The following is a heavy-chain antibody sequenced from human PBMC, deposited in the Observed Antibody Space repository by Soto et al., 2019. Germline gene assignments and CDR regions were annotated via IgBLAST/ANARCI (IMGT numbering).Heavy chain of an antibody. CDR2: ISSSSSYI. CDR1: GFTFSSYS. Sequence: EVQLVESGGGLVKPGGSLRLSCAASGFTFSSYSMNWVRQAPGKGLEWVSSISSSSSYIYYADSVKGRFTISRDNAKNSLYLQMNSLRAEDTAVYYCARVRQLWPPGYYYGMDVWGQGTTVTVSS. D-gene: IGHD5-18*01. CDR3: ARVRQLWPPGYYYGMDV. V-gene: IGHV3-21*01. J-gene: IGHJ6*02.